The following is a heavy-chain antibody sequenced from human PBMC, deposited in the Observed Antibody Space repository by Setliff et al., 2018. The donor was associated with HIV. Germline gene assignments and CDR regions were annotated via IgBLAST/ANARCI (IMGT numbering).Heavy chain of an antibody. J-gene: IGHJ4*02. D-gene: IGHD2-21*02. CDR3: ARPTAIPH. CDR1: GFTFSKSA. CDR2: INAANGHA. Sequence: ASVKVSCKASGFTFSKSAIHWVRQAPGQRLELMAWINAANGHAKYSQKFQGRVTITRDTSATIAYMELSSLRPEDTAVYYCARPTAIPHWGQGTLVTVSS. V-gene: IGHV1-3*01.